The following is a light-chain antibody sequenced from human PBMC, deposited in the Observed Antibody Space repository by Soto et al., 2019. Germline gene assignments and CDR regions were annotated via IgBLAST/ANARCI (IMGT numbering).Light chain of an antibody. CDR3: QRYGSSPLIT. V-gene: IGKV3-20*01. CDR2: GTS. J-gene: IGKJ5*01. CDR1: QSVSSSS. Sequence: ETVFTQSPCTPSLSQGERATLSCRAIQSVSSSSLAWYQQRPGQAPRLLIYGTSSRATGIPDRFSGSGSGTDFTLTISRLEPEDFAVYFCQRYGSSPLITFGQGTRLEIK.